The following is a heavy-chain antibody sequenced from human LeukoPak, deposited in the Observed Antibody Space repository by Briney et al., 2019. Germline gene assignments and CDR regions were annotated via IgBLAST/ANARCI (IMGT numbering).Heavy chain of an antibody. J-gene: IGHJ3*02. D-gene: IGHD6-13*01. Sequence: PSQTLSLTCTVSGGSISSGSYYWSWIRQPAGKGLEWIGRIYTSGSTNYNPSLKSRVTISVDTSKNQFSLKLSSVTAADTAVYYCARRGYIAAAGNPGAFDIWGQGTMVTVSS. CDR2: IYTSGST. CDR3: ARRGYIAAAGNPGAFDI. V-gene: IGHV4-61*02. CDR1: GGSISSGSYY.